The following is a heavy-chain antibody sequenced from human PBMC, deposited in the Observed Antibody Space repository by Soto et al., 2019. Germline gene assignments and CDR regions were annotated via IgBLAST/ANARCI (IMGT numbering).Heavy chain of an antibody. CDR3: AKRHGFI. CDR2: ISYDGSNK. J-gene: IGHJ3*02. V-gene: IGHV3-30*18. Sequence: HPGGSLRLSCAASGFTFSSYGMHWVRQAPGKGLEWVAVISYDGSNKYYADSVKGRFTISRDNSKNTLYLQMNSLRAEDTAVYYCAKRHGFIWGQGTMVTVSS. CDR1: GFTFSSYG. D-gene: IGHD3-10*01.